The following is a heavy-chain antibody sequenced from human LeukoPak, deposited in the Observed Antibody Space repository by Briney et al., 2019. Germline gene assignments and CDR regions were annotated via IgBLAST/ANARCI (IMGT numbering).Heavy chain of an antibody. D-gene: IGHD6-13*01. Sequence: ASVKVSCKASGYTFTSYGISWVRQAPGQGLEWMGWISAYNGNTNYAQKFQGRVTITTDESTSTAYMELSSLRSEDTAVYYCARGREKYSSSWYGYYGMDVWGQGTTVTVSS. CDR3: ARGREKYSSSWYGYYGMDV. V-gene: IGHV1-18*01. J-gene: IGHJ6*02. CDR1: GYTFTSYG. CDR2: ISAYNGNT.